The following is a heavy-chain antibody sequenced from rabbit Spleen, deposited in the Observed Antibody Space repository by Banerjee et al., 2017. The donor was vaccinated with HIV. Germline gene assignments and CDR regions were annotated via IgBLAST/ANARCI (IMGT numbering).Heavy chain of an antibody. CDR1: GFDFNSYG. V-gene: IGHV1S45*01. Sequence: QEQLVESGGGLVQPGGSLKLSCKASGFDFNSYGVSWVRQAPGKGLEWIACIDAGSSAFTYFATWAKGRFTISSHNAQNTLFLQLNSLTAADTATYFCVREVAAKFSLWGPGTLVTVS. J-gene: IGHJ4*01. CDR3: VREVAAKFSL. D-gene: IGHD4-1*01. CDR2: IDAGSSAFT.